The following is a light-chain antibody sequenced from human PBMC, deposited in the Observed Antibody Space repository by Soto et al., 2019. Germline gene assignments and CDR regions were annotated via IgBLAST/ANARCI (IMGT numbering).Light chain of an antibody. CDR3: GTWDDSLSGVV. CDR1: SSNIGNNY. CDR2: DND. J-gene: IGLJ2*01. Sequence: QSVLTQPPSVSAAPGQKVTISCSGGSSNIGNNYVSWYQQLPGTAPKLLIYDNDKRPSGIPDRFSGSKSGTSATLGITGLQTGDEADYYCGTWDDSLSGVVLGGGTKLTVL. V-gene: IGLV1-51*01.